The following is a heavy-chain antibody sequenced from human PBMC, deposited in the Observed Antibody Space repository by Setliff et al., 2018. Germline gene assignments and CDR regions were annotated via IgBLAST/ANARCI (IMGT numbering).Heavy chain of an antibody. D-gene: IGHD1-20*01. J-gene: IGHJ4*02. Sequence: AGGSLRLSCTASGFTFNKHWMTWVRQAPGKGLEWVANIKQDGSEEYYVDSVRGRFTISRDNAHNSLYLQMNSLRAEDTAVYYCARIAGTVANWGQGTLVTVSS. CDR1: GFTFNKHW. CDR3: ARIAGTVAN. V-gene: IGHV3-7*01. CDR2: IKQDGSEE.